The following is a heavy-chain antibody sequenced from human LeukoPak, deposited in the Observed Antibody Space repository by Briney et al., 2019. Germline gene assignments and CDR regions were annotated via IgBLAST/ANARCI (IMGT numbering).Heavy chain of an antibody. Sequence: KPSETLSLTCAFYGGSFSGYYWSWIRQPPGKGLEWIGKINHSGSTNYNPSLKSRVTISVDTSKNQCSLKLSSVTAADTAVYYCARGYCSGGTCSENHYHYFGMDVWGQGTTVTVSS. CDR2: INHSGST. CDR3: ARGYCSGGTCSENHYHYFGMDV. J-gene: IGHJ6*02. D-gene: IGHD2-15*01. CDR1: GGSFSGYY. V-gene: IGHV4-34*01.